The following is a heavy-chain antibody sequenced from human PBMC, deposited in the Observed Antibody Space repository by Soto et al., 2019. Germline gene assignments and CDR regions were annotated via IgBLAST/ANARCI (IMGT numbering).Heavy chain of an antibody. Sequence: QVQLVESGGGVVQPGRSLRLSCAASGFILNTYGMHWVRQAPGKGLEWLAGMSYDGIKESYADSVKGRITISRDHSKNTPFLQRNSPRVEDTAVYYCAKDRVPYFYYYGMAVWGQGTTVTVSS. CDR3: AKDRVPYFYYYGMAV. CDR1: GFILNTYG. CDR2: MSYDGIKE. V-gene: IGHV3-30*18. J-gene: IGHJ6*02.